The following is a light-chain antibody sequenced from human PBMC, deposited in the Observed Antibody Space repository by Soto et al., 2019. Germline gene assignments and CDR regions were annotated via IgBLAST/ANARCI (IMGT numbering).Light chain of an antibody. Sequence: EIVLTLSPGTLSLSPGERATLSCRASQSVPSGYLAWYQQKPGQAPRLLIYGASSRATGIPDRFSGSGSGTDFTLTISRLEPEDFAVYYCQQYGSSPLTFGGGTKV. J-gene: IGKJ4*01. V-gene: IGKV3-20*01. CDR2: GAS. CDR3: QQYGSSPLT. CDR1: QSVPSGY.